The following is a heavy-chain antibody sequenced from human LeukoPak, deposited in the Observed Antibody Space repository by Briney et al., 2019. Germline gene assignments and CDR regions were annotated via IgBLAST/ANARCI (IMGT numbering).Heavy chain of an antibody. CDR2: VSGSGGST. CDR1: GFTFSSYA. Sequence: PGGSLRLSCAASGFTFSSYAMAWVRQAPGKELEWVSAVSGSGGSTYYADSVRGRFTISRDNSKNTLYLQMNSLRAEDTAVYYCARQVGPDYWGQGTRVTVSS. V-gene: IGHV3-23*01. J-gene: IGHJ4*02. CDR3: ARQVGPDY.